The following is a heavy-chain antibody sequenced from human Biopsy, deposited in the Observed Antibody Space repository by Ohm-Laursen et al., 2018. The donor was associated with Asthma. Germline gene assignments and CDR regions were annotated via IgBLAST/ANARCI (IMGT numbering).Heavy chain of an antibody. CDR1: GYTFISYA. Sequence: ASVKVSCKASGYTFISYAIHWVRQAPGQRLEWMGWINAGNGNTKYSQKFQGRVTITRDTSASTAYMLLSSLRSEDTAVYYCARTYYDFLTGQVNDAFAMWGQGTLVTVSS. V-gene: IGHV1-3*01. J-gene: IGHJ4*02. D-gene: IGHD3-9*01. CDR2: INAGNGNT. CDR3: ARTYYDFLTGQVNDAFAM.